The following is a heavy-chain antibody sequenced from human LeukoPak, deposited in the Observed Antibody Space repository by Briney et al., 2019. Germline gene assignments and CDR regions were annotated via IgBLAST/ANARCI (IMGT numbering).Heavy chain of an antibody. CDR3: ARDEAGYCSGGSCSTREYYYYGMDV. Sequence: ASVKVSCKASGYTFTGYYMHWVRQAPGQGLEWMGWINPNSGGTNYAQKFQGRVTMTTDTSTSTAYMELRSLRSDDTAVYYCARDEAGYCSGGSCSTREYYYYGMDVWGQGTTVTVSS. V-gene: IGHV1-2*02. CDR2: INPNSGGT. J-gene: IGHJ6*02. CDR1: GYTFTGYY. D-gene: IGHD2-15*01.